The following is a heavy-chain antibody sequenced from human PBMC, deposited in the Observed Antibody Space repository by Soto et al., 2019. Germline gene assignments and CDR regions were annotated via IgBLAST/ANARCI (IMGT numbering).Heavy chain of an antibody. V-gene: IGHV3-15*01. CDR2: ITSKTDGGTT. CDR1: GFTFSNAW. D-gene: IGHD2-8*01. J-gene: IGHJ5*02. CDR3: ITDLPPPGYCTYGVCYTPP. Sequence: PGGSLRLSCAASGFTFSNAWMSWVRQAPGKGLERVSRITSKTDGGTTDYDAPVKDRITISRDDSKNTLYLQMNSLKTEDTAVYFCITDLPPPGYCTYGVCYTPPWGQRTLVTVSS.